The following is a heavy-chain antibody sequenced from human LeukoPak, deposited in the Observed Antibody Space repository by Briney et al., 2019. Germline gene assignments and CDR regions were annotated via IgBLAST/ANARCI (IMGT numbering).Heavy chain of an antibody. CDR3: ARGDYGDYPDAFDI. Sequence: GRSLRLSCAASGFTFSSYAMHWVRQAPGKGLEWVAVISYDGSNKYYADSVKGRFTISRDNSKNTLYLQMNSLRAEDTAVYYCARGDYGDYPDAFDIWGQGTTVTVSS. V-gene: IGHV3-30-3*01. CDR2: ISYDGSNK. D-gene: IGHD4-17*01. CDR1: GFTFSSYA. J-gene: IGHJ3*02.